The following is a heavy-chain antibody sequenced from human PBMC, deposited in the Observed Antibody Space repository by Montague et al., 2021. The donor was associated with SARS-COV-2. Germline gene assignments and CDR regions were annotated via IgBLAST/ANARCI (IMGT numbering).Heavy chain of an antibody. CDR3: ARAPVAHITIFGVVTSFDY. D-gene: IGHD3-3*01. CDR2: IYYSEST. V-gene: IGHV4-59*01. CDR1: GGSISSYY. Sequence: SETLSLTCTVSGGSISSYYWSWIRQPPGKGLEWIGYIYYSESTNYNPSLKSRVTISVDTSKNQFSLKLSSVTAADTAVYYCARAPVAHITIFGVVTSFDYW. J-gene: IGHJ4*01.